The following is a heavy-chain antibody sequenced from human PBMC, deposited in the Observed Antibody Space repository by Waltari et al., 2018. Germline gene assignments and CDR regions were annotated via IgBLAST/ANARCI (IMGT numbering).Heavy chain of an antibody. CDR2: FEPEDGET. D-gene: IGHD6-13*01. Sequence: QVQLVQSGAEVKKPGASVKVSCKVSGYTLTELSMHWVRQAPGKGLEWMGGFEPEDGETIYAQKFQGRVTISVDTSKNQFSLKLSSVTAADTAVYYCARATPFGYSSSFDYWGQGTLVTVSS. J-gene: IGHJ4*02. CDR3: ARATPFGYSSSFDY. V-gene: IGHV1-24*01. CDR1: GYTLTELS.